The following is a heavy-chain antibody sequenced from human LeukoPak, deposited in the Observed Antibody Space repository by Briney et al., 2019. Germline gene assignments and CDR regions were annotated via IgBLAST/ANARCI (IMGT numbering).Heavy chain of an antibody. J-gene: IGHJ4*02. Sequence: GGSLRLSCAASGFTFSNAWMSWVRQAPGQGLEWVGRIKSKADGGTADYAAPLKGRFTISRDDSKNTLYLQMNSLRAEDTAVYYCARQGPRGFDYWGQGTLVTVSS. V-gene: IGHV3-15*01. CDR2: IKSKADGGTA. CDR3: ARQGPRGFDY. CDR1: GFTFSNAW.